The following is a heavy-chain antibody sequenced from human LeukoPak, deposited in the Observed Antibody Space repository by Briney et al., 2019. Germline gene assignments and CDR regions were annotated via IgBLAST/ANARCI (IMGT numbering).Heavy chain of an antibody. D-gene: IGHD4-17*01. CDR3: ATAATVAQSGWFDP. J-gene: IGHJ5*02. Sequence: ASVKVSCKVSGYTLTELSMHWVRQAPGKGLEWMGGFDPEDGETIYAQKFQGRVTMTEDTSTDTAYMELSSLRSEDTAVYYCATAATVAQSGWFDPWGQGTLVTASS. CDR1: GYTLTELS. V-gene: IGHV1-24*01. CDR2: FDPEDGET.